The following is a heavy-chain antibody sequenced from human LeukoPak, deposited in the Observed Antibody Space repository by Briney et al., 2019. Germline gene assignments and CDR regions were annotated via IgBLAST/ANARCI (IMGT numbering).Heavy chain of an antibody. CDR2: ISYDGSNE. V-gene: IGHV3-30*18. Sequence: GGSLRLSCAASGFSFSNAWMSWVRQAPGKGREWVAIISYDGSNEYYADSVKGRFTISRDISKNTLYLQMNSLRAEDTAVYYCAKDDSSGWTDCWGQGTLVTVSS. CDR1: GFSFSNAW. CDR3: AKDDSSGWTDC. D-gene: IGHD6-19*01. J-gene: IGHJ4*02.